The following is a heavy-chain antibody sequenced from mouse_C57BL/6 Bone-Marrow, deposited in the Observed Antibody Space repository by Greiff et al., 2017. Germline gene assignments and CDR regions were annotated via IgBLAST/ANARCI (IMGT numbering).Heavy chain of an antibody. Sequence: VQLQQPGAELVRPGASVKLSCTASGFNIKDYYMHWVKQRPEQGLEWIGRIDPEDGDTEYAPKFQGKATMTADTSSNTAYLQLSSLTSEDTAVYYCTLSTTVVPDYFDYWGQGTTLTVSS. D-gene: IGHD1-1*01. J-gene: IGHJ2*01. CDR3: TLSTTVVPDYFDY. CDR2: IDPEDGDT. V-gene: IGHV14-1*01. CDR1: GFNIKDYY.